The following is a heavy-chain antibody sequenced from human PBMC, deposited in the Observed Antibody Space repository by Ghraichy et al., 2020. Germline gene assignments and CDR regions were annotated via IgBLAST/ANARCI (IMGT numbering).Heavy chain of an antibody. D-gene: IGHD3-22*01. CDR3: ARAPDYYDSSGYNDAFDI. V-gene: IGHV4-31*03. CDR1: GGSISSGGYY. J-gene: IGHJ3*02. CDR2: IYYSGST. Sequence: SETLSLTCTVSGGSISSGGYYWSWIRQHPGKGLEWIGYIYYSGSTYYNPSLKSRVTISVDTSKNQFSLKLSSVTAADTAVYYCARAPDYYDSSGYNDAFDIWGQGTMVTVSS.